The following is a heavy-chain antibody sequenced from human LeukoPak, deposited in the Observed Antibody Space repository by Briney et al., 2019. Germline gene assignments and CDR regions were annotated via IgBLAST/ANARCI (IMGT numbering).Heavy chain of an antibody. J-gene: IGHJ4*02. CDR1: GGSFSGYY. CDR3: ARGRGIQLWSGGYYFDY. D-gene: IGHD5-18*01. CDR2: INHSGST. V-gene: IGHV4-34*01. Sequence: PSETLSLTCAVYGGSFSGYYWSWIRQPPGKGLEWIGEINHSGSTSYNPSLKSRVTISVDTSKNQFSLKLSSVTAADTAVYYCARGRGIQLWSGGYYFDYWGQGTLVTVSS.